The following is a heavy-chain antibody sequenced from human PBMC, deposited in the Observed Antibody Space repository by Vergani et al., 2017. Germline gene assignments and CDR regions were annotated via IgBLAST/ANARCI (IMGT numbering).Heavy chain of an antibody. Sequence: QVQLQQWGAGLLKPSETLSLTCAVYGGSFSDYYWSWIRQPPGKELEWIGYMYHSGSTNYNPSLETRVTISGDTSKNQFSLKLNSVTAADTAVYYCGRVADFYGLGSRLLDLWGQGILVTVSS. CDR3: GRVADFYGLGSRLLDL. V-gene: IGHV4-34*01. J-gene: IGHJ5*02. CDR1: GGSFSDYY. CDR2: MYHSGST. D-gene: IGHD3-10*01.